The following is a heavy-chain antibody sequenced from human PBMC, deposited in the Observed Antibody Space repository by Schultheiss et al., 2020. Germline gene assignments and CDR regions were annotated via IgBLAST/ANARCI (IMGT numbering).Heavy chain of an antibody. CDR1: GGAISTSSYY. V-gene: IGHV4-39*01. CDR2: IYYSGNT. J-gene: IGHJ4*02. D-gene: IGHD3-22*01. Sequence: SETLPLTCTVSGGAISTSSYYWGWIRQPPGKGLEWIGSIYYSGNTYYNPSLKSRDTMSVDTSKNQFSLQLSSVTAADTAIYYCASDSTGYYYFDYWGQGDLVTVSS. CDR3: ASDSTGYYYFDY.